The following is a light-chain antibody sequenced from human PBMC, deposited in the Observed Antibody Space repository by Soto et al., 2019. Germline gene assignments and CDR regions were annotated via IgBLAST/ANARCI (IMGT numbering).Light chain of an antibody. CDR1: QSTSSY. V-gene: IGKV1-39*01. CDR2: AAS. J-gene: IGKJ2*01. CDR3: QQIFSTPYT. Sequence: DIQMTQSPSSLSASVGDRVTISCRASQSTSSYLNWYQQKPGKAPKLLIYAASNIHSGVPSRFRGGGFGTYFTLTISSLQPKDFETYYCQQIFSTPYTFGQGTKLEIK.